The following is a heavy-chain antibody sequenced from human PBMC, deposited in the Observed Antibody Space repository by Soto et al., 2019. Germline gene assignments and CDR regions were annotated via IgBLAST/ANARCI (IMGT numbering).Heavy chain of an antibody. CDR2: ISWNSGSI. J-gene: IGHJ3*02. V-gene: IGHV3-9*01. CDR1: GFTFDDYA. CDR3: AKGLSSSGWYTAFDI. D-gene: IGHD6-19*01. Sequence: VQLVESGGGLVQPGRSLRLSCAASGFTFDDYAMHWVRQAPGKGLEWVSGISWNSGSIGYADSVKGRFTISRDNAKNSLYLQMNSLRAEDTALYYCAKGLSSSGWYTAFDIWGQGTMVTVSS.